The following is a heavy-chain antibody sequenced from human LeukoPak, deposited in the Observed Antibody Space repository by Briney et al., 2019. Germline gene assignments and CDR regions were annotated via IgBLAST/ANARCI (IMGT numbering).Heavy chain of an antibody. CDR3: ARVPYSTAFDY. Sequence: GASVKLSCKPSGYTYTGSYLHWVRQAPGQGLEWMGWINPNSGDTNYAQKFQARVTMTTFTSISTAYMELSSLRSDDTAIYYCARVPYSTAFDYWGLGTLVTVSS. D-gene: IGHD6-13*01. V-gene: IGHV1-2*02. CDR1: GYTYTGSY. J-gene: IGHJ4*02. CDR2: INPNSGDT.